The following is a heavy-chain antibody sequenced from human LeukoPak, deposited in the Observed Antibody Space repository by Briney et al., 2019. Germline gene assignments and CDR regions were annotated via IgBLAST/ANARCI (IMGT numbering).Heavy chain of an antibody. Sequence: GASVKLSCTASGYTFTSYGISWVRQAPGQGLEWMACISAYNGNTYYAQKVQGRFTITTDTSTSTAYLQLRSLRSDDTAVYYCARSAIVLIGNTFGPWGQGTLVTVSS. J-gene: IGHJ5*02. CDR1: GYTFTSYG. V-gene: IGHV1-18*01. CDR2: ISAYNGNT. D-gene: IGHD2-8*01. CDR3: ARSAIVLIGNTFGP.